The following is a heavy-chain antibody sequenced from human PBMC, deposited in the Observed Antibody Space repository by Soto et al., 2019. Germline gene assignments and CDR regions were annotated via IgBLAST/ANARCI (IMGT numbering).Heavy chain of an antibody. CDR3: AKQIGGLRYFDWLFYGMDV. J-gene: IGHJ6*02. D-gene: IGHD3-9*01. CDR2: ISYDGSNK. Sequence: GGSLRLSCAASGFTFSSYGMPWVRQAPGKGLEWVAVISYDGSNKYYADSVKGRFTISRDNSKNTLYLQMNSLRAEDTAVYYCAKQIGGLRYFDWLFYGMDVWGQGTTVTVSS. CDR1: GFTFSSYG. V-gene: IGHV3-30*18.